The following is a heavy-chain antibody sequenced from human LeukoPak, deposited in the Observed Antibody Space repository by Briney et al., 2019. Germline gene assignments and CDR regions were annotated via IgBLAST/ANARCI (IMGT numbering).Heavy chain of an antibody. CDR1: GGTLSSYA. CDR2: IIPTFGTA. Sequence: ASVKVSCKASGGTLSSYAISWVRQAPGQGLEWMGGIIPTFGTANYAQKFQGRVTITADESTSTAYMELSSLRSEDTAVYYCARGRDYYDSSGYYEVDYWGQGTLVTVSS. J-gene: IGHJ4*02. V-gene: IGHV1-69*13. CDR3: ARGRDYYDSSGYYEVDY. D-gene: IGHD3-22*01.